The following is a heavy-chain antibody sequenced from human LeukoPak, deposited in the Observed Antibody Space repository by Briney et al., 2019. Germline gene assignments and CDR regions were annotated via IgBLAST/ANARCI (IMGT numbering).Heavy chain of an antibody. CDR1: GDSVSSNSAA. V-gene: IGHV6-1*01. Sequence: SQTLSLTCAISGDSVSSNSAAWNWIRQSSSRGLEWLGRTYYRSKWYNDYAVSVKSRITINPDTSKNQFSLQLNSVTPEDTAVYYCAREGVYYYGSGIDYWGLGTLVTVSS. D-gene: IGHD3-10*01. J-gene: IGHJ4*02. CDR2: TYYRSKWYN. CDR3: AREGVYYYGSGIDY.